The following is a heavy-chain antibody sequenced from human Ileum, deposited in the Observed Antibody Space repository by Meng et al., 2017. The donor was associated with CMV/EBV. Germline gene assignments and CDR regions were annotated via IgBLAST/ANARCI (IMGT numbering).Heavy chain of an antibody. CDR3: AKGCTTFCYYIAY. J-gene: IGHJ4*02. V-gene: IGHV3-33*06. CDR1: GFIFSNYG. D-gene: IGHD2/OR15-2a*01. Sequence: GESLKISCAASGFIFSNYGMHWVRQAPGKGLEWVAIISSDGSNEHYADSVKGRFAISRDNSKNTLYLQLNSLRAEDTAVYYCAKGCTTFCYYIAYWGRGTQVHVAS. CDR2: ISSDGSNE.